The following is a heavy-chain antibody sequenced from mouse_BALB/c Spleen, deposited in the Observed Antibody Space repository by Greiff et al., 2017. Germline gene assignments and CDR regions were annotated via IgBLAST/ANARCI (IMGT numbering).Heavy chain of an antibody. D-gene: IGHD2-10*02. CDR2: IWGDGST. V-gene: IGHV2-6-7*01. J-gene: IGHJ4*01. Sequence: QVQLKQSGPGLVAPSQSLSITCTVSGFSLTGYGVNWVRQPPGKGLEWLGMIWGDGSTDYNSALKSRLSISKDNSKSQVFLKMNSLQTDDTARYYCARRYGNFAMDYWGQGTSVTVSS. CDR1: GFSLTGYG. CDR3: ARRYGNFAMDY.